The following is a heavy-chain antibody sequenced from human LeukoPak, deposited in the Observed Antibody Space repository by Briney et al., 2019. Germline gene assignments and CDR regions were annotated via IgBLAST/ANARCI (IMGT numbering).Heavy chain of an antibody. V-gene: IGHV3-48*03. CDR3: ARGQYYYDSSGYYPFDY. J-gene: IGHJ4*02. Sequence: GGSLRFSCAASGFTFSSYEMNWVRQAPGKGLEWVSYISSSGSTIYYADSVKGRFTISRDNAKNSLYLQMNSLRAEDTAVYYCARGQYYYDSSGYYPFDYWGQGTLVTVSS. CDR2: ISSSGSTI. CDR1: GFTFSSYE. D-gene: IGHD3-22*01.